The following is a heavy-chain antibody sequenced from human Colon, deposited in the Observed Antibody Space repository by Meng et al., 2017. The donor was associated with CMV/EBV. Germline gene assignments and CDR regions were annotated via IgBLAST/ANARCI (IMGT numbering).Heavy chain of an antibody. V-gene: IGHV2-5*02. CDR1: GFSLRTPEVG. Sequence: QITLQVSGPTLVKPTQTLTLTCTFSGFSLRTPEVGVHWIRQPPGKALEWLALIYWDDDNQFRPSLKNRITITKDTSKNQVVLTMTNMDPVDTATYYCAHGRGWLTDYWGQGTLVTVSS. J-gene: IGHJ4*02. CDR3: AHGRGWLTDY. D-gene: IGHD6-19*01. CDR2: IYWDDDN.